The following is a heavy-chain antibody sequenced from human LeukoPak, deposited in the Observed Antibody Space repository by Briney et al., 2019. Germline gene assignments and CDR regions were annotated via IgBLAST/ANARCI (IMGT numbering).Heavy chain of an antibody. Sequence: GGSLRLSCAASGFSFSSYEMNWVRQAPGKGLEWVSHISSDGRVGRYVDSVRGRFTMSRDNAKNLLFLQMNSLRAEDTAVYYCAREDAYYYDSSGHLRDWFDPWGQGTLVTVSS. V-gene: IGHV3-48*03. CDR3: AREDAYYYDSSGHLRDWFDP. CDR2: ISSDGRVG. D-gene: IGHD3-22*01. J-gene: IGHJ5*02. CDR1: GFSFSSYE.